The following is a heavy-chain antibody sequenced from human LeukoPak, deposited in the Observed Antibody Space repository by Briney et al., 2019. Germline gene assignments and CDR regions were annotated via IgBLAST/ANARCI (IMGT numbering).Heavy chain of an antibody. CDR2: MNPNSGNT. Sequence: ASVKVSCKASGYTFTSYDVNWVRQATGQGLEWMGWMNPNSGNTGYAQKFQGRVTMTRNTSISTAYMELSSLRSEDTAVYYCARVRAGYYYDSSGYPINYYYGMDVWGQGTTVTVSS. D-gene: IGHD3-22*01. V-gene: IGHV1-8*01. CDR1: GYTFTSYD. CDR3: ARVRAGYYYDSSGYPINYYYGMDV. J-gene: IGHJ6*02.